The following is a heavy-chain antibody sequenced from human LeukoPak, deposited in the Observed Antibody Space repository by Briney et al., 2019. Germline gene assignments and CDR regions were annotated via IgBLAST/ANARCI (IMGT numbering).Heavy chain of an antibody. CDR2: IYTSGCT. V-gene: IGHV4-61*02. CDR1: GGYISSGSYY. CDR3: ARHINDSGPPYYYYYYMDV. Sequence: SETLSLTCTGSGGYISSGSYYWSWIRPPAGKGLEWIGRIYTSGCTIYNPSLKRRVTISVDTSQNQFSLKLSPVTAADTAVYYCARHINDSGPPYYYYYYMDVWGKGTTVTISS. D-gene: IGHD3-3*01. J-gene: IGHJ6*03.